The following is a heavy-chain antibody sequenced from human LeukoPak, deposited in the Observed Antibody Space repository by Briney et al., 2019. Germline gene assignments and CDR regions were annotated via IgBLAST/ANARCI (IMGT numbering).Heavy chain of an antibody. Sequence: GGSLRLSCAASGFTFSSYWMSWVRQAPGKGLEWVANIKQDGSEKYYVDSVKGRFTISRDNAKNSLYLQMNSLRAEDTAVHYCARVKAELRFLEWLDYWGQGTLVTVSS. J-gene: IGHJ4*02. CDR3: ARVKAELRFLEWLDY. D-gene: IGHD3-3*01. CDR1: GFTFSSYW. CDR2: IKQDGSEK. V-gene: IGHV3-7*01.